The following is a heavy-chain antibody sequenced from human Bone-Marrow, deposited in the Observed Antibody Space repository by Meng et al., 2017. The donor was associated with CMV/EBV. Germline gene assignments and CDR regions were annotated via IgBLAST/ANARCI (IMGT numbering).Heavy chain of an antibody. D-gene: IGHD3-9*01. J-gene: IGHJ6*02. Sequence: GGSLRLSCAASGFTFSSYSMNWVRQAPGKGLEWVSSISSSSSYIYYADSVKGRFTISRDNAKNSLYLQMNSLRAEDTAVYYCARAKLLRYFDCLPPIRDYYYGMDVWGQGTTVTVSS. CDR2: ISSSSSYI. CDR1: GFTFSSYS. V-gene: IGHV3-21*01. CDR3: ARAKLLRYFDCLPPIRDYYYGMDV.